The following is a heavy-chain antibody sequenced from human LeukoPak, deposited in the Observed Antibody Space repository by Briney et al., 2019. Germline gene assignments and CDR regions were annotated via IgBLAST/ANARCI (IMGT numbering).Heavy chain of an antibody. Sequence: GGSLRLSCTASGFTFSSYAMSWVRQAPGKGLEWVANIKQDGSEKYYVDSVKGRFTISRDNAKNSLYLQMDSLRAEDTAVYYCARDPNGSLDYWGQGTLVTVSS. D-gene: IGHD4/OR15-4a*01. CDR2: IKQDGSEK. CDR3: ARDPNGSLDY. CDR1: GFTFSSYA. V-gene: IGHV3-7*01. J-gene: IGHJ4*02.